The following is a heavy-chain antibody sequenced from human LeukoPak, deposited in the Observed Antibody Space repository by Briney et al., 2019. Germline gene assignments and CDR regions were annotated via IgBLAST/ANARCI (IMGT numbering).Heavy chain of an antibody. CDR1: GYTFTSYG. CDR2: ISAYNGNT. CDR3: ARVPYDSSGKAFYYYGMDV. V-gene: IGHV1-18*01. Sequence: ASVKVSCKASGYTFTSYGISWVRQAPGQGLEWMGWISAYNGNTNYAQKLQGRVTMTTDTSTSTPYMELRSLRSDDTAVYYCARVPYDSSGKAFYYYGMDVWGQGTTVTVSS. D-gene: IGHD3-22*01. J-gene: IGHJ6*02.